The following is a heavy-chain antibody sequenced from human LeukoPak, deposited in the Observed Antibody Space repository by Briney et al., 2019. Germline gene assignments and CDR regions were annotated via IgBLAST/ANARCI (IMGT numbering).Heavy chain of an antibody. CDR1: GGSISTYY. CDR3: ARHGGSYSFDS. CDR2: FYNSGST. V-gene: IGHV4-59*08. D-gene: IGHD1-26*01. J-gene: IGHJ4*02. Sequence: SETLSLTCTVSGGSISTYYWSWIRQPPGKGLEWIGYFYNSGSTNYNPSLKSRVTISADTSRNQFSLKLTSVTAADTAVYYCARHGGSYSFDSWGQGTLVTVSS.